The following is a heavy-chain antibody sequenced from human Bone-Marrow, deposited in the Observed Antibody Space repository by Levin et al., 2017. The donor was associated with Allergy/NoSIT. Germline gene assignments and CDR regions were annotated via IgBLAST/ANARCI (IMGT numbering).Heavy chain of an antibody. CDR2: IYSGCST. Sequence: GGSLRLSCAASGFSVSNNYLSWVRQAPGKGLEFVSVIYSGCSTYYLFLLILLFTISRDNSKNTVYLQMNSLRAEDTAVYYGATGRSSRPWGQGTMVTVSS. J-gene: IGHJ3*01. CDR1: GFSVSNNY. CDR3: ATGRSSRP. V-gene: IGHV3-53*01. D-gene: IGHD6-13*01.